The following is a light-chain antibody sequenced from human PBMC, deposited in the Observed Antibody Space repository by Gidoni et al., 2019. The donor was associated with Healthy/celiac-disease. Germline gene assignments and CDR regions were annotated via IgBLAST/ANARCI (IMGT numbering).Light chain of an antibody. J-gene: IGLJ2*01. Sequence: SYELTQPPSVSVSPGQTASITCSGDKLGAKYACWYQQKPGQSPVLVISQDSKRPSGIPERFSGSNSGNTATLTISGTQAMDEADYYCQAWDSSTVVFGGGTKLT. V-gene: IGLV3-1*01. CDR2: QDS. CDR1: KLGAKY. CDR3: QAWDSSTVV.